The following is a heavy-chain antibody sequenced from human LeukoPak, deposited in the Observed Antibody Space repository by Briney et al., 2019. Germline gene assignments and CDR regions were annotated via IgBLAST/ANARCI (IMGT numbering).Heavy chain of an antibody. CDR1: GFSLSDYD. J-gene: IGHJ4*02. V-gene: IGHV3-23*01. CDR2: ISASGGSS. D-gene: IGHD6-13*01. CDR3: AKVLALGIAFACLFDF. Sequence: GGSLRLSCAASGFSLSDYDISWVRQAPGKGLEWVSAISASGGSSYYADSVRDRFTISRDNSKNMLYLKMSSLRAGGTAVYYCAKVLALGIAFACLFDFWGQGTLVTVSS.